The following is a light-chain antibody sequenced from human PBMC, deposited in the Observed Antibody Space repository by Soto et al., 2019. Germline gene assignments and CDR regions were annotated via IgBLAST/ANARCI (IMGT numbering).Light chain of an antibody. V-gene: IGKV2-30*01. J-gene: IGKJ2*01. CDR3: MQGTHWPPYT. Sequence: DVVMTQSPLSLPVTLGQPASISCRSSQSLAYSDGNTYLNWFQQRPGQSPRRLIYKVSNREYGVPDRFSGSGSGTDFTLKSSRVEAEDVGVYYCMQGTHWPPYTFGQGTKLEIK. CDR2: KVS. CDR1: QSLAYSDGNTY.